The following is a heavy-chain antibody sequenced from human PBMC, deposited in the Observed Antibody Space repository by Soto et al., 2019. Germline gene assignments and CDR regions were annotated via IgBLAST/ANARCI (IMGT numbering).Heavy chain of an antibody. CDR1: GASVSGGNYF. D-gene: IGHD3-10*01. Sequence: SETMSLTCAVAGASVSGGNYFWSWIRQSPGKGLEWVASVSSSGTTNSKPSLRSRLTMSVDTSKNQVAIRVTSVSSEDTAIYYCARESKDRLMVQGAPYYLDYWGQGTLVTVSS. CDR3: ARESKDRLMVQGAPYYLDY. CDR2: VSSSGTT. J-gene: IGHJ4*02. V-gene: IGHV4-61*01.